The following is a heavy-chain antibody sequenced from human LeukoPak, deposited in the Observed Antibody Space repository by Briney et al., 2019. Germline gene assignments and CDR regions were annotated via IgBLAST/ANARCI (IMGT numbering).Heavy chain of an antibody. J-gene: IGHJ4*02. CDR3: ARVTDSGSYYFDY. CDR1: GGSFSGYY. CDR2: INHSGST. V-gene: IGHV4-34*01. D-gene: IGHD1-26*01. Sequence: SETLSLTCAVYGGSFSGYYWSWLRQPPGKGLEWIGEINHSGSTNYNPSLKSRVTISVGTSKNQFSLKLSSGTAADTAGYYCARVTDSGSYYFDYWGQGALVTVSS.